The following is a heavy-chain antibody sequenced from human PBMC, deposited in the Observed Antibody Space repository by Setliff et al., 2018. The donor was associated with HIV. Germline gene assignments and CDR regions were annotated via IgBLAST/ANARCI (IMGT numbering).Heavy chain of an antibody. CDR1: GGSISSYH. Sequence: SETLSLTCSLSGGSISSYHWNWIRQPPGKGLEWIGYIYYSGSTNYNPSLKSRVTISVDTSKNQFSLKLSSVTAADTAVYYCARDHIVATIRDYYYGMDVWGRGTTVTVSS. J-gene: IGHJ6*02. CDR2: IYYSGST. D-gene: IGHD5-12*01. CDR3: ARDHIVATIRDYYYGMDV. V-gene: IGHV4-59*01.